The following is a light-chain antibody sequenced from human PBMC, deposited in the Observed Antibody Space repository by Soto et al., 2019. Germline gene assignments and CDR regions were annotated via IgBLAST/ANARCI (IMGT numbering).Light chain of an antibody. CDR3: QQYNSYPWT. CDR1: QTINNN. CDR2: GAS. V-gene: IGKV3-15*01. Sequence: VMTQAPSTLSVSPGERATLSCRASQTINNNVAWYQLKDGQVPRLVIYGASTRATDIPARFSGSGSGTEFTLTISSLQPDDFATYYCQQYNSYPWTFGQGSIVDIK. J-gene: IGKJ1*01.